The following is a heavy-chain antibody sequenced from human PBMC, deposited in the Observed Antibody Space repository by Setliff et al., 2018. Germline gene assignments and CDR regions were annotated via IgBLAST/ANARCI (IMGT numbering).Heavy chain of an antibody. D-gene: IGHD1-1*01. CDR2: LYPNGNT. CDR1: GGSTNNYH. J-gene: IGHJ3*02. Sequence: SETLSLTCTVSGGSTNNYHWTWIRQPAGKGLEWIGRLYPNGNTNYNPSLKRRVNMSADSSKNNLSLRLKYVTDADTAVYYCAREDWNGNAFDIWGPGTMVTVSS. CDR3: AREDWNGNAFDI. V-gene: IGHV4-4*07.